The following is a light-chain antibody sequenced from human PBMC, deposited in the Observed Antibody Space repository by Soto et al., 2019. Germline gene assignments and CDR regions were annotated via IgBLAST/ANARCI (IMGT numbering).Light chain of an antibody. J-gene: IGKJ1*01. Sequence: DLQITQSPSTLSASLGDRVTITCRASQSISSWLAWYQQKPGKAPKLLIYKASTLKSGVPSRFSGSGSGTEFTLTISSLQPDDFATYYCQHYNSYSEAFGQGTKVDIK. CDR3: QHYNSYSEA. CDR1: QSISSW. V-gene: IGKV1-5*03. CDR2: KAS.